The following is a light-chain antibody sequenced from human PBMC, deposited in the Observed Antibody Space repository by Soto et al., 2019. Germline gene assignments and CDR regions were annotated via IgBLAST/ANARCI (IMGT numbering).Light chain of an antibody. J-gene: IGLJ1*01. CDR3: NSYTSSSSPYYL. CDR1: SSDVGGYNS. Sequence: QSVLTQPASVAGSPGQSITISCTGTSSDVGGYNSVSWYQQHPGKAPTLVVYDVSNRPSGVSNRFSGSKYGNTASLTISALQAEQEAEYYCNSYTSSSSPYYLLGTGTKVTVL. CDR2: DVS. V-gene: IGLV2-14*01.